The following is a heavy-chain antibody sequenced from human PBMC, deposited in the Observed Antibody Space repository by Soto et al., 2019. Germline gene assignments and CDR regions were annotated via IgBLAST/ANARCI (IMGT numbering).Heavy chain of an antibody. CDR3: ARRVNGYFDY. J-gene: IGHJ4*02. D-gene: IGHD2-8*01. V-gene: IGHV3-23*05. Sequence: PGGSLRLSCTASGFRFRDYTMSWVRQAPGKVLESISVILSNYNTYYTDSVRGRFTISRDSSKNMLYLEMNSLRAEDTAVYYCARRVNGYFDYWGQGALVTVSS. CDR1: GFRFRDYT. CDR2: ILSNYNT.